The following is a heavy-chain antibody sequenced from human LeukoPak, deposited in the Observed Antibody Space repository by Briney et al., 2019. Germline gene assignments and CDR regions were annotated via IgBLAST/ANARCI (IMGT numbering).Heavy chain of an antibody. V-gene: IGHV3-11*05. D-gene: IGHD5-12*01. CDR1: GFTFSDYY. Sequence: GGSLRLSCAASGFTFSDYYMSWIRQAPGKGLEWVSYISSSSSYTNYADSVKGRFTISRDNAKNSLYLQLNSLRAEDTAVYYCARDLKGRLRLREDDAFDIWGQGTMVTVSS. J-gene: IGHJ3*02. CDR3: ARDLKGRLRLREDDAFDI. CDR2: ISSSSSYT.